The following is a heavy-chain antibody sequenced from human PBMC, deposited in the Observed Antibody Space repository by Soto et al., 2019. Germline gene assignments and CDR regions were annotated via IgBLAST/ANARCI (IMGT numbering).Heavy chain of an antibody. CDR3: AKDQAVTTPVDY. CDR2: ISGSGGST. Sequence: EEQLVESGGGLVQPGGSLRLSCAASGFAFSSYWMHWVRQTPGKGPVWVSAISGSGGSTYYADSVKGRFTISRDNSKNTLYLQMNSMRAEDTAVYYCAKDQAVTTPVDYWGQGTLVTVSS. J-gene: IGHJ4*02. V-gene: IGHV3-23*04. D-gene: IGHD4-17*01. CDR1: GFAFSSYW.